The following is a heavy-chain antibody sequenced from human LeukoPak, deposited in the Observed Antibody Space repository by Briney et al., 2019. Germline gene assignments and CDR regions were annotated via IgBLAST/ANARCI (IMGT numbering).Heavy chain of an antibody. CDR1: GFTFSSYW. Sequence: PGGSLRLSCAASGFTFSSYWMHWVRQGPGEGLEWVSVIYTGGNTYYADSVKGRFTLSRDNSKNTLYLQMNSLRAEDTAIYYCAARIAVAGTISFDYWGQGTLVTVSS. D-gene: IGHD6-19*01. V-gene: IGHV3-66*01. CDR2: IYTGGNT. J-gene: IGHJ4*02. CDR3: AARIAVAGTISFDY.